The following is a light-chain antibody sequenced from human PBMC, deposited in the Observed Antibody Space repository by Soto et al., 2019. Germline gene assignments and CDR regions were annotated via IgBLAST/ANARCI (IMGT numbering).Light chain of an antibody. J-gene: IGLJ1*01. CDR1: SSNIGTNA. CDR3: AAWDDSLNGYV. V-gene: IGLV1-44*01. CDR2: NNN. Sequence: QSVLTQPPSASGTPGQRVIISCSGGSSNIGTNAVNWYQQLPGTAPKLLIYNNNQRPSGVPDRFSGSKSGTSASLAISGLQSEDEADYYCAAWDDSLNGYVFGPGTKVTVL.